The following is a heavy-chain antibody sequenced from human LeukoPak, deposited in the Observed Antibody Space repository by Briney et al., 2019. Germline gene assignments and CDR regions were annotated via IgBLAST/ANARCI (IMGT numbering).Heavy chain of an antibody. CDR2: IYPGDSDT. CDR3: AGRGYSSSWYWLDWFDP. V-gene: IGHV5-51*01. J-gene: IGHJ5*02. D-gene: IGHD6-13*01. CDR1: GYSFTSYW. Sequence: GESLKISCKGSGYSFTSYWIGWVRQMPGKGLEWMGIIYPGDSDTRYSPSFQGQVTISADKSISTAYLQWSSLKASDTAMYYCAGRGYSSSWYWLDWFDPWGQGTLVTVSS.